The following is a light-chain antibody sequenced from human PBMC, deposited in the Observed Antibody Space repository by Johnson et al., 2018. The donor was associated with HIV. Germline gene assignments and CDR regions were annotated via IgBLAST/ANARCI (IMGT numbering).Light chain of an antibody. CDR1: GSNIGDNY. J-gene: IGLJ1*01. Sequence: QSVLTQPPSVSAAPGQKVTISCSGIGSNIGDNYVSWYQQLPGTAPKLLIYDNNKRPSGIPDRFSGSTSGPSPTLGITGLQTGDEADYYCGTWDSSLSGVFGTGTKVTVL. CDR2: DNN. V-gene: IGLV1-51*01. CDR3: GTWDSSLSGV.